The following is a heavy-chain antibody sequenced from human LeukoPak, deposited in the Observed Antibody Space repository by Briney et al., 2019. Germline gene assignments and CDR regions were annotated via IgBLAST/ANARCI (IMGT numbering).Heavy chain of an antibody. CDR1: GFTFRSYS. CDR2: ITTKTYI. J-gene: IGHJ4*02. V-gene: IGHV3-21*01. D-gene: IGHD4-17*01. CDR3: ARGDDYENFHYFDQ. Sequence: PGGSLRLSCTGSGFTFRSYSFNWVRQAPGKGLEWVSTITTKTYIYYGDSVKGRFTISRENARNSVYLQMNSLRVEDTGVYYCARGDDYENFHYFDQWGQGTLVTVSS.